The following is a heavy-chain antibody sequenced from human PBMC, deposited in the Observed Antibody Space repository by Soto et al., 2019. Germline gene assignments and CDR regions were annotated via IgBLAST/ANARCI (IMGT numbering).Heavy chain of an antibody. J-gene: IGHJ3*02. CDR2: IYYSGNT. Sequence: QVRLQEWGPGLVKPSQTLSLKCSVYGGSITTGGRYWSWIRQLPGKGLEWIGDIYYSGNTYYNASLKSRVTISVDAAKNQFSLKLSSVTAADTAVYYCAQALVFTGGDGFDIWGQGRLVTVSS. CDR3: AQALVFTGGDGFDI. D-gene: IGHD1-1*01. V-gene: IGHV4-31*02. CDR1: GGSITTGGRY.